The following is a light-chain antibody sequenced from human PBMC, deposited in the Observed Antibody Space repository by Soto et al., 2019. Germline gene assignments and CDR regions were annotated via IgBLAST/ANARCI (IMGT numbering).Light chain of an antibody. CDR3: QQLNSYPL. CDR1: QSISSW. Sequence: DIQITQSPSTLSASVGYRVTITCRASQSISSWLAWYQQKPGKAPKLLIYDASSLQSGVPSRFSGSGSGTEFTLTISSLQPDDFATYYCQQLNSYPLFGPGTKVDIK. CDR2: DAS. J-gene: IGKJ3*01. V-gene: IGKV1-5*01.